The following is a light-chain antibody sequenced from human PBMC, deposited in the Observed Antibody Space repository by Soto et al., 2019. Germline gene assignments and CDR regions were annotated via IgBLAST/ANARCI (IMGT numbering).Light chain of an antibody. CDR1: QSINNC. J-gene: IGKJ1*01. CDR2: DAP. CDR3: QQYNSYSGT. Sequence: DIQMTQSPSTLSASVGDRVTITCRASQSINNCLAWYQQKPGKAPKLLIYDAPSLESGVPSRFSGSGSGTEFSLTISSLQPDDFATYFCQQYNSYSGTFGQGTKVEIK. V-gene: IGKV1-5*01.